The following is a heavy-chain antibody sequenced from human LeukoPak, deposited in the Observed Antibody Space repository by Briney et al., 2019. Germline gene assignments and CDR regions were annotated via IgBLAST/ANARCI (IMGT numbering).Heavy chain of an antibody. Sequence: PSETLSLTCTVSGGSISSYHWSWIRQPPGKGLEWIGYIYYSGSTNYNPSLKSRVTISVDTSKNQFSLKLSSVTAADTAVYYCARSDSSGYYDPFFDYWGQGTLVTVSS. CDR2: IYYSGST. J-gene: IGHJ4*02. D-gene: IGHD3-22*01. CDR1: GGSISSYH. V-gene: IGHV4-59*08. CDR3: ARSDSSGYYDPFFDY.